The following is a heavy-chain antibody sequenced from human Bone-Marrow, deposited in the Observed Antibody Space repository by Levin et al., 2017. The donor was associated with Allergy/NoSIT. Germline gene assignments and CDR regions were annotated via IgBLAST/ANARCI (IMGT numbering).Heavy chain of an antibody. CDR3: ARGDGYIYDY. J-gene: IGHJ4*02. CDR2: IYYSGST. CDR1: GGSISSGGFY. V-gene: IGHV4-31*03. D-gene: IGHD5-24*01. Sequence: NPSETLSLTCTVSGGSISSGGFYWSWIRQHPGKGLEWIGYIYYSGSTYYNPSLKSRVTISVDTSKNHFSLMLSSVTAADTAVYYCARGDGYIYDYWGQGTLVTVSS.